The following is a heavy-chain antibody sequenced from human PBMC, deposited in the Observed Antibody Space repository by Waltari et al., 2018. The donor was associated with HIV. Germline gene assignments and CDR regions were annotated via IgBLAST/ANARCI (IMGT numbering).Heavy chain of an antibody. J-gene: IGHJ4*02. Sequence: QVQLQESGPGLVKPSETLSLTCAVSGYSISSGYYWGWIRQPPGKGLEWMGSIYHSGSTNYSPSLKSGVTKSVDTSKNQFSLKLSSVTGADTAVYYCARHITGGSPRYKSHFDYWGQGTLVTVSS. CDR2: IYHSGST. CDR1: GYSISSGYY. CDR3: ARHITGGSPRYKSHFDY. V-gene: IGHV4-38-2*01. D-gene: IGHD1-26*01.